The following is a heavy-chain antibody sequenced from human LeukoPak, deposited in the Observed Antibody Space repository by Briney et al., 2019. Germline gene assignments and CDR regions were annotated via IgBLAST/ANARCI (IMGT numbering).Heavy chain of an antibody. CDR2: ISGDSSNT. CDR1: GSKFMRHV. Sequence: AAVNVSLQGYGSKFMRHVFSLARPAPGQGVEWVGWISGDSSNTNYAQRLQGRVTMTTDTSTTTAYMELRSLRSDDTAVYYCARATGTWGHDGFDIWGQGTMVTVSS. D-gene: IGHD3-16*01. J-gene: IGHJ3*02. CDR3: ARATGTWGHDGFDI. V-gene: IGHV1-18*01.